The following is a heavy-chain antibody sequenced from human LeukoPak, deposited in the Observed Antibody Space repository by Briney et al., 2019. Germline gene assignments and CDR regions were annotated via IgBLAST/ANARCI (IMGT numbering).Heavy chain of an antibody. D-gene: IGHD2-8*01. Sequence: SETLSLTCAVYGGSFSGYYWSWIRQPPGKGLEWIGEINHSGSTNYNPSLKSRVTISVDTSKNQFSLTLSSVTAADTAVYYCARVGGRLIDYWGQGTLVTVSS. CDR3: ARVGGRLIDY. J-gene: IGHJ4*02. CDR1: GGSFSGYY. CDR2: INHSGST. V-gene: IGHV4-34*01.